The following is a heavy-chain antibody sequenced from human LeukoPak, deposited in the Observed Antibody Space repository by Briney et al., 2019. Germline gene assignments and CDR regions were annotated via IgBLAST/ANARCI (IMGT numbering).Heavy chain of an antibody. J-gene: IGHJ4*02. D-gene: IGHD3-22*01. V-gene: IGHV3-43*02. CDR2: ISGDGGST. CDR3: AKDNDYYDSSGTFDY. Sequence: PGGSLRLSCAASRFTFDDYAMHWVRQAPGKGLEWVSLISGDGGSTYYADSVKGRFTISRDNSKNSLYLQMNSLRTEDTALYYCAKDNDYYDSSGTFDYWGQGTLVTVSS. CDR1: RFTFDDYA.